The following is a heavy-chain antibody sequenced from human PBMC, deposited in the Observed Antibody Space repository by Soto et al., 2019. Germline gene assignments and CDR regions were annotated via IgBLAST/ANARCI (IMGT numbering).Heavy chain of an antibody. CDR2: IIPILNSP. J-gene: IGHJ6*02. CDR3: AREAPYCTSAICPKFYDMDV. D-gene: IGHD2-2*01. CDR1: GGTFGSYA. Sequence: AASEKVSCKASGGTFGSYAITWVRRAPGQGLEWLGGIIPILNSPAYAQKFKARAVITADEITNTAYMELNSLRFDDTAVYYCAREAPYCTSAICPKFYDMDVWGQGTTVTVSS. V-gene: IGHV1-69*13.